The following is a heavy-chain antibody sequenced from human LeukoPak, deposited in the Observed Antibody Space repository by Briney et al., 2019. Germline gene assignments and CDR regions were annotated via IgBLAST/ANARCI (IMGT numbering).Heavy chain of an antibody. D-gene: IGHD3-3*01. V-gene: IGHV1-69*01. CDR1: GGTFSSYA. Sequence: SVKVSCKASGGTFSSYAISWVRQAPGQGLEWMGGIIPIFGTANYAQKFQGRVTITADESTSTAYMELSSLRSEDTAVYYCARETTTYYDFWSGRIEPFDYWGQGTLVTVSS. CDR2: IIPIFGTA. CDR3: ARETTTYYDFWSGRIEPFDY. J-gene: IGHJ4*02.